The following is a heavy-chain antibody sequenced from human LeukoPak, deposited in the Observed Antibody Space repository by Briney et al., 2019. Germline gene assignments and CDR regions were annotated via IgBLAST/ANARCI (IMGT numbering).Heavy chain of an antibody. CDR2: IDPSDSYT. CDR3: ARHPFVGAHLDS. J-gene: IGHJ4*02. V-gene: IGHV5-10-1*01. CDR1: GYSFTTYL. Sequence: GESLKISCKGSGYSFTTYLITWVRQMPGRGLEWMGRIDPSDSYTNYSPSFQGHVTISADKSISTAYLQWTSLKASDTAMYYCARHPFVGAHLDSWGQGTLVTVSS. D-gene: IGHD3-16*01.